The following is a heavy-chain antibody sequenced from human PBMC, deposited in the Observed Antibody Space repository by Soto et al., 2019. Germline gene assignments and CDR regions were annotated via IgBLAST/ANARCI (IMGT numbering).Heavy chain of an antibody. CDR2: ISAYNGNT. D-gene: IGHD3-10*01. Sequence: QVQLVQSGAEVKKPGASVKVSCKASGYTFTSYGISWVRQAPGQGLEWMGWISAYNGNTNYAQKLQGRVTMTTDTSTSTADMELRSLRSDDTAVYDCARDPTYYYGSDPRFNVWGQGTTVTVSS. CDR1: GYTFTSYG. V-gene: IGHV1-18*01. J-gene: IGHJ6*02. CDR3: ARDPTYYYGSDPRFNV.